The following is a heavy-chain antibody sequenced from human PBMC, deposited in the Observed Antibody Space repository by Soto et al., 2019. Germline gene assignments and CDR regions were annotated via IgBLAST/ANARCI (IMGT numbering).Heavy chain of an antibody. J-gene: IGHJ4*02. Sequence: GGSLRLSCAASGFTFSSYAMSWVRQAPGKGLEWVSAISGSGGSTYYADSVKGRFTISRDNSKNTLYLQMNSLRAEDTAVYYCAKALRSVAVAAHYFDYGGQGTRVTVSS. D-gene: IGHD6-19*01. CDR2: ISGSGGST. CDR1: GFTFSSYA. V-gene: IGHV3-23*01. CDR3: AKALRSVAVAAHYFDY.